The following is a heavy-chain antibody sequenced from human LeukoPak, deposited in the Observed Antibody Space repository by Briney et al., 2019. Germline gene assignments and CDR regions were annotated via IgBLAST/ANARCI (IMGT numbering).Heavy chain of an antibody. V-gene: IGHV3-23*01. J-gene: IGHJ5*02. D-gene: IGHD6-13*01. Sequence: GGSLRLSXAASGFTFSSYGMSWVRQAPGKGLEWVSTISGTGANTYYADPVKGRFTISRDNSKSTLYLQMNSLRVEDAAVYYCAKRRYDTSSLDWFDPWGQGTLVTVSS. CDR1: GFTFSSYG. CDR3: AKRRYDTSSLDWFDP. CDR2: ISGTGANT.